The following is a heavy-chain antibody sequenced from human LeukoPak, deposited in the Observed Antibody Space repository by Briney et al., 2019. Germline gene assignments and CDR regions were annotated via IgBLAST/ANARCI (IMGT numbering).Heavy chain of an antibody. CDR2: IKQDGSEK. J-gene: IGHJ3*02. CDR3: ARGIIAAFQDAFDI. CDR1: GFTFSSYW. D-gene: IGHD6-6*01. V-gene: IGHV3-7*01. Sequence: GGSLRLSCAASGFTFSSYWMSWVRQAPGKGLEWVANIKQDGSEKYYVDSVKGRFTISRDNAKNSLYLQMNSLRAEDTAVYYCARGIIAAFQDAFDIWGQGTMVTVSS.